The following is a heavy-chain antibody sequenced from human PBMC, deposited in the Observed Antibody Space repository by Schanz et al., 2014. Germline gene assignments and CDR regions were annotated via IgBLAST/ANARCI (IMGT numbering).Heavy chain of an antibody. CDR3: ARNRGSGGQNWYFDL. V-gene: IGHV3-30*03. CDR2: VSSDGNND. CDR1: GFTFSSYV. J-gene: IGHJ2*01. Sequence: VQLVESGGGLVQPGGSLRLSCAASGFTFSSYVMSWVRQAPGKGLEWVALVSSDGNNDYYTDSVKGRFTISRDNSKNTLYLRMNSLRAEDTAVDYCARNRGSGGQNWYFDLWGRGTLVTVSS. D-gene: IGHD1-26*01.